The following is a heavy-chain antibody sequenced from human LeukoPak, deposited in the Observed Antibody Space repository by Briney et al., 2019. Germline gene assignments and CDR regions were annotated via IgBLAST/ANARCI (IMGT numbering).Heavy chain of an antibody. CDR2: ISSSSSTI. CDR3: AKDGNWARFEN. V-gene: IGHV3-48*01. D-gene: IGHD7-27*01. CDR1: GFTFSSYS. J-gene: IGHJ4*02. Sequence: GGSLRLSCAASGFTFSSYSMNWVRQAPGKGLEWVSYISSSSSTIYYADSVEGRFTISRDNAKNSLYLQMNSLRAEDTAVYYCAKDGNWARFENWGQGTLVTVSS.